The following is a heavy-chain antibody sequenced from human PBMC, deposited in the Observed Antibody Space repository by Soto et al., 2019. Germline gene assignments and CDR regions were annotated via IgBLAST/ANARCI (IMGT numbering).Heavy chain of an antibody. D-gene: IGHD3-16*01. CDR3: ARMETFGSLNWFDP. CDR1: GYSFTNND. CDR2: MNPGSGDT. J-gene: IGHJ5*02. V-gene: IGHV1-8*01. Sequence: ASVKVSCKASGYSFTNNDVSWVRQATGQGLEWMGWMNPGSGDTGYAQKFQGRDTMTRDISIATAYMELNNLRSDDTAIYYCARMETFGSLNWFDPWGQGTLVTVSS.